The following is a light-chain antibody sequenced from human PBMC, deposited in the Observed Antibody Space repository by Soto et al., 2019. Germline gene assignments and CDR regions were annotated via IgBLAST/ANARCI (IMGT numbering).Light chain of an antibody. CDR1: KRVSSSY. CDR2: GAS. CDR3: QQNDSTPIT. V-gene: IGKV3-20*01. J-gene: IGKJ5*01. Sequence: SPGTLSLFPGERATLSCRASKRVSSSYLAWYQQKPGQAPRLLIYGASSRDTGIPARFSGSGSGTDFTLTISRLEPEDFAAYYCQQNDSTPITFGQGTRLEIK.